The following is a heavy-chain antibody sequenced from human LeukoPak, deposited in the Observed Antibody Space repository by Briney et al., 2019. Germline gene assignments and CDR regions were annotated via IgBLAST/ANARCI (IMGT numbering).Heavy chain of an antibody. CDR2: IYNDSST. CDR1: GFTVSNTY. CDR3: RKEGGWEYCSTISCALSS. Sequence: PGGSLRLSCAASGFTVSNTYMIWVRQAPGKGLECVSDIYNDSSTHYADSVKGRFTVSRDNSKNTLYLQMNTLRSEDTAVYYCRKEGGWEYCSTISCALSSWGQGTLATVSS. V-gene: IGHV3-66*02. J-gene: IGHJ5*02. D-gene: IGHD2-2*01.